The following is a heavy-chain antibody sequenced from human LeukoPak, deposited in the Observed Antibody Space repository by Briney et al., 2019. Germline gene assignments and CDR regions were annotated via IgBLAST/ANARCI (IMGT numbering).Heavy chain of an antibody. Sequence: GASVKVSCKASGGTFSSYAISWVRQAPGQGLEWMGGIIPIFGTANYAQKFQGRVTITTDESTSTAYMELSSLRSEDTAVYYCARADVPGSQKFPLPEYYYYYYMDVWGKGTTVTVSS. D-gene: IGHD2-2*01. CDR3: ARADVPGSQKFPLPEYYYYYYMDV. CDR2: IIPIFGTA. V-gene: IGHV1-69*05. J-gene: IGHJ6*03. CDR1: GGTFSSYA.